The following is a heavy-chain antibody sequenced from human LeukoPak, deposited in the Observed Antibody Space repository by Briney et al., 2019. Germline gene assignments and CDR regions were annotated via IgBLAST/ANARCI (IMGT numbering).Heavy chain of an antibody. CDR2: ISYDGSNK. J-gene: IGHJ4*02. V-gene: IGHV3-30*03. Sequence: PGGSLRLSCAASGFTFSSYGMHWVRQAPGKGLEWVAVISYDGSNKYYADSVKGRFTISRDNSKNTLYLQMNSLRAEDTAVYYCARDYYDSSGYYRPAGYFDYWGQGTLVTVSS. CDR1: GFTFSSYG. D-gene: IGHD3-22*01. CDR3: ARDYYDSSGYYRPAGYFDY.